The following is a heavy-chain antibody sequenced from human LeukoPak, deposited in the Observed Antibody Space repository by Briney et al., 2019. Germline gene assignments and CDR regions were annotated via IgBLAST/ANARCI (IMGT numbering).Heavy chain of an antibody. V-gene: IGHV4-31*03. D-gene: IGHD3-3*01. CDR1: GGSISSGGYY. CDR2: IYYSGST. J-gene: IGHJ4*02. CDR3: ARVRGNYDFWGGPRAYFDY. Sequence: SETLSLTCTVSGGSISSGGYYWSWIRQHPGKGLEWIGYIYYSGSTYYNPSLKSRVTISVDTSKNQFSLKLSSVTAADTAVYYCARVRGNYDFWGGPRAYFDYWGQGTLVTVSS.